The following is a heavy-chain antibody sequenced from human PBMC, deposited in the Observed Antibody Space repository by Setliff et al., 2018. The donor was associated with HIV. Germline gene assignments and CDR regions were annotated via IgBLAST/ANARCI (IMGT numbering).Heavy chain of an antibody. Sequence: EASVKVSCKASGYTFTGYYMHWVRQAPGQGLEWMGRINPNSGGTKYAQKFQGRVTMTRDTSISTAYMELSRLISEDTAVYYCARDRVRITIFGANDASDIWGQGTMVTVSS. J-gene: IGHJ3*02. V-gene: IGHV1-2*06. CDR3: ARDRVRITIFGANDASDI. CDR2: INPNSGGT. D-gene: IGHD3-3*01. CDR1: GYTFTGYY.